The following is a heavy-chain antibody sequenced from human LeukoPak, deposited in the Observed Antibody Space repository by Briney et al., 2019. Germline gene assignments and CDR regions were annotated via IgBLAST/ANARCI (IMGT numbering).Heavy chain of an antibody. CDR1: GYTFTSYG. CDR3: ARVEGSGYDYGEFDY. Sequence: GASVKVSCKASGYTFTSYGISWVRQAPGQGLEWMGWISAYNGNTNYAQKLQGRVTMTTDTSTSTAYMELRSLRSDDTAVYYCARVEGSGYDYGEFDYWGQGTLVTVSS. D-gene: IGHD5-12*01. CDR2: ISAYNGNT. J-gene: IGHJ4*02. V-gene: IGHV1-18*01.